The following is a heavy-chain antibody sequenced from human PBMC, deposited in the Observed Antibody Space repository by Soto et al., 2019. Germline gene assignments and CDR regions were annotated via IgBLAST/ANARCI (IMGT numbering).Heavy chain of an antibody. D-gene: IGHD2-21*02. Sequence: QVQLVQSGAEVKKPGASVKVSCKASGYTFTSYAMHWVRQAPGQRLEWMGWINAGNGNTKYSQKFQGRVTITRDTSASTAYMELSSRRSADTTVYYCARVSSVGAYCGGDCLDAFDIWGQGTMVTVSS. CDR3: ARVSSVGAYCGGDCLDAFDI. V-gene: IGHV1-3*01. J-gene: IGHJ3*02. CDR2: INAGNGNT. CDR1: GYTFTSYA.